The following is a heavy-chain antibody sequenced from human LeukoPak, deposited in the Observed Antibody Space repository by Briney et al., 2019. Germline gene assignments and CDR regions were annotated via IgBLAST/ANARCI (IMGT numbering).Heavy chain of an antibody. CDR3: ARDSERTTSYYYYRLDV. D-gene: IGHD1-1*01. CDR2: IYYSGST. CDR1: GASISSGDFY. J-gene: IGHJ6*02. Sequence: SQTLSLTCSVSGASISSGDFYLTWIRQHPGKGLEWIGYIYYSGSTYYTPSLKSRVTISVDTSKNQFSLKLSSVTAADTAVYYCARDSERTTSYYYYRLDVWGQGTTVTVSS. V-gene: IGHV4-31*03.